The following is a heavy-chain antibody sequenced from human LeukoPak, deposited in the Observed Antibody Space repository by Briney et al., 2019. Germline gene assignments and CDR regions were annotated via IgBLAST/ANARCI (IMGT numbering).Heavy chain of an antibody. CDR1: GFTFTTYG. J-gene: IGHJ4*02. V-gene: IGHV3-30*03. CDR2: ISFDGSNK. CDR3: ARDESRYYYDY. D-gene: IGHD6-13*01. Sequence: GGSLRLSCAASGFTFTTYGMHWVRQAPGKGLEWVGVISFDGSNKYYADSVKGRFTISRDNSKNTLYLQVNSLRAEDTAVYYCARDESRYYYDYWGQGTLVTVSS.